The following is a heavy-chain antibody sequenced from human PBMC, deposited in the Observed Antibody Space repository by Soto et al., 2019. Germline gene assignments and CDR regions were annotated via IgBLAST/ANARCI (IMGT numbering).Heavy chain of an antibody. V-gene: IGHV3-23*01. CDR3: AKQTPNAGSTV. D-gene: IGHD2-2*01. CDR2: VSGSGGST. Sequence: EVPLLESGGGLVQPGGSLRLSCAASGFTFTTYAMNWVRQAPGKGLEWVSTVSGSGGSTYHADSVKGRFTVSRDNSKNTLYLQMYSLRTEDTAVYYCAKQTPNAGSTVWGQGTTVTVSS. CDR1: GFTFTTYA. J-gene: IGHJ6*02.